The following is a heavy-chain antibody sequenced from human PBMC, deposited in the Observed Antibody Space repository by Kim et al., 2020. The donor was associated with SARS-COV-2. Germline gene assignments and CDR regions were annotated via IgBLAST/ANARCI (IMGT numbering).Heavy chain of an antibody. CDR3: ARGVNGGIDI. J-gene: IGHJ3*02. CDR1: GYTFSSYD. CDR2: MSPSRINT. D-gene: IGHD3-16*01. Sequence: ASVKVSCKASGYTFSSYDINWVRQAPGQGLEWMGWMSPSRINTNYAQKFQGRVTMTKNISTSIAYMELSNLRYEDTAVNYCARGVNGGIDIWGQGTMVTVSS. V-gene: IGHV1-8*01.